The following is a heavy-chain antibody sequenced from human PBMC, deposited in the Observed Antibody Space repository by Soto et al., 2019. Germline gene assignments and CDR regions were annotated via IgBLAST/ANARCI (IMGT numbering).Heavy chain of an antibody. Sequence: QITLKESGPSLVKPTQTLTVTCSFSGFSLTTSGVGVGWIRQPPGKPLAWLALIYWDDDKRYSRSQNSRLTITRDTSKYQVVLTMTDMDPRDTGTYYCAYAPGEVLTFDRWGQGELVTVSS. CDR1: GFSLTTSGVG. D-gene: IGHD2-15*01. CDR2: IYWDDDK. V-gene: IGHV2-5*02. J-gene: IGHJ4*02. CDR3: AYAPGEVLTFDR.